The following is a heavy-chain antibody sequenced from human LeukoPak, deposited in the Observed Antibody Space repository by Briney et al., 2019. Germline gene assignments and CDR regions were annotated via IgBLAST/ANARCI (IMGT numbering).Heavy chain of an antibody. Sequence: SETLSLTCAVHGGSFSGYYWSWIRQPPGKGLEWIGEINHSGSTNYNPSLKGRVTISVDTSKNQFSLKLSSVTAADTAVYYCARGRGSSSKGLGGYWGQGTLVTVSS. D-gene: IGHD6-6*01. CDR2: INHSGST. J-gene: IGHJ4*02. CDR1: GGSFSGYY. CDR3: ARGRGSSSKGLGGY. V-gene: IGHV4-34*01.